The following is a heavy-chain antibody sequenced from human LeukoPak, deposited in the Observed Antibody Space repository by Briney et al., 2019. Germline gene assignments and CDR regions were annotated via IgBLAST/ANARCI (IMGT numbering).Heavy chain of an antibody. D-gene: IGHD3-22*01. CDR1: GFTFSSYA. CDR2: ISGSGGST. J-gene: IGHJ4*02. CDR3: ARSYDSSGYFAG. Sequence: GRSLRLSCAASGFTFSSYAMSWVRQAPGKGLEWVSAISGSGGSTYYADSVKGRFTISRDNSKNTLYLQMNSLRAEDTAVYYCARSYDSSGYFAGWGQGTLVTVSS. V-gene: IGHV3-23*01.